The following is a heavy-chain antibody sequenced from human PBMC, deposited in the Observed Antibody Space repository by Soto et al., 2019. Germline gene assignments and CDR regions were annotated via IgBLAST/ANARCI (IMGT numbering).Heavy chain of an antibody. CDR1: GGSISSDDW. D-gene: IGHD2-21*02. CDR3: ARSDCYGVCRGKWLDP. V-gene: IGHV4-4*02. J-gene: IGHJ5*02. CDR2: IYHSGTT. Sequence: SETLSLTCAVSGGSISSDDWWTWVRQTPGKGLEWIGEIYHSGTTNYNPSLMSRVTIAVDKAKSQFSLRLDSVTAADTAVYYCARSDCYGVCRGKWLDPWGQGILVTVSS.